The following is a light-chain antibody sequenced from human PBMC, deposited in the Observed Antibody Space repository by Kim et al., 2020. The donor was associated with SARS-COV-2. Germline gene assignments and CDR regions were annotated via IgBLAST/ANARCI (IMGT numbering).Light chain of an antibody. CDR2: GAS. J-gene: IGKJ5*01. CDR3: LQHRTYPIT. Sequence: ASVGDRVIITCRASQDIGNDLGWYQQSPGRAPKRLIYGASNLQSGVPSRFSGRGSETEFTLTSNSVQPEDFATYFCLQHRTYPITFGQGTRLEIK. CDR1: QDIGND. V-gene: IGKV1-17*01.